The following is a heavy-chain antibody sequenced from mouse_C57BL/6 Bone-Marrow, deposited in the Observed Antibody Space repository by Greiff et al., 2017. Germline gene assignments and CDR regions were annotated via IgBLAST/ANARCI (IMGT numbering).Heavy chain of an antibody. CDR3: ARSSTFCYYFNY. V-gene: IGHV1-47*01. CDR1: GYTFTTYP. CDR2: FHPYNDDT. J-gene: IGHJ2*01. D-gene: IGHD5-1*01. Sequence: VKLMESGAELVKPGASVKMSCKASGYTFTTYPIEWMQQNHGKSLEWIGNFHPYNDDTKYNEKFKGKATLTVAKSSNTVYLELSRLTSDDSAVYYCARSSTFCYYFNYWGQGTTLTVSS.